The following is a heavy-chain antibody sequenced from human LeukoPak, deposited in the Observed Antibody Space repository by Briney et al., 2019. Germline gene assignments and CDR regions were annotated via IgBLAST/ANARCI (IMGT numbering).Heavy chain of an antibody. J-gene: IGHJ5*02. CDR2: IYPGDSDT. D-gene: IGHD4-17*01. CDR1: GYSFTSYW. Sequence: GESLKISCKGSGYSFTSYWIGWVRQMPGKVLEWMGIIYPGDSDTRYSPSFQGQVTISADKSISTAYLQWSSLKASDTAMYYCARGLYGDYVSTYNWFEPWGQGTLVTVSS. V-gene: IGHV5-51*01. CDR3: ARGLYGDYVSTYNWFEP.